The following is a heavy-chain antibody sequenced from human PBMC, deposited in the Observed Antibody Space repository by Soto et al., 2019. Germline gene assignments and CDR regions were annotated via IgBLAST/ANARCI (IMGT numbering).Heavy chain of an antibody. J-gene: IGHJ4*02. V-gene: IGHV3-33*01. D-gene: IGHD1-20*01. CDR3: ARGPGTYNWNDPYFDY. Sequence: GGSLRLSCAASGFTFSSYGMHWVRQAPGKGLEWVAVIWYDGSNKYYADSVKGRFTISRDNSKNTLYLQMNSLRAEDTAVYYCARGPGTYNWNDPYFDYWGQGTLVTVSS. CDR1: GFTFSSYG. CDR2: IWYDGSNK.